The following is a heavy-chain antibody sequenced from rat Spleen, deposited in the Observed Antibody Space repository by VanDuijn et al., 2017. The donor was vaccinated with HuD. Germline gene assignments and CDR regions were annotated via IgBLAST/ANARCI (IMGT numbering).Heavy chain of an antibody. V-gene: IGHV5-17*01. CDR1: GFTFSDYA. CDR2: IIYDGSST. CDR3: ARQGRILRIITTPFDY. J-gene: IGHJ2*01. D-gene: IGHD1-6*01. Sequence: EVQLVESGGGLVQPGRSLKLSCAASGFTFSDYAMAWVRQAPKKGLEWVATIIYDGSSTYYRDSVKGRFTLSRDNAKSTLYLQRESLRSEDTATYYWARQGRILRIITTPFDYWGQGVMVTVSS.